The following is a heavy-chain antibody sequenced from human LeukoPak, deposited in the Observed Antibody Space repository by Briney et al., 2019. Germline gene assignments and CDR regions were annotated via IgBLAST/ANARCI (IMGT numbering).Heavy chain of an antibody. CDR1: GGSISSYY. Sequence: SETLSFTCTVSGGSISSYYWSWIRQPPGKGLEWIGYIYTSGSTNYNPSLKSRVTISVDTSKNQFSLKLSSVTAADTAVYYCARYSSGPFDIWGQGTMVTVSS. CDR2: IYTSGST. V-gene: IGHV4-4*09. CDR3: ARYSSGPFDI. J-gene: IGHJ3*02. D-gene: IGHD6-19*01.